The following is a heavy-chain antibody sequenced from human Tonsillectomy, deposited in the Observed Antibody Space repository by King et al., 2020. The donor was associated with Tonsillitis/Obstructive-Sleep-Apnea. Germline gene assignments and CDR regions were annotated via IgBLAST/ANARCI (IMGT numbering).Heavy chain of an antibody. CDR3: ARGVVVVPAALFDF. D-gene: IGHD2-2*01. CDR2: IYYSGST. CDR1: GGSISSGGYY. J-gene: IGHJ4*02. V-gene: IGHV4-31*03. Sequence: QLQESGPGLVKPSQTLSLTCTVSGGSISSGGYYWSWIRQHPGKGLEWIGYIYYSGSTYYNPSLKSRVTISVDTSKNQFSLKLSSVTAADTAVYYCARGVVVVPAALFDFWGQGTLVTVSS.